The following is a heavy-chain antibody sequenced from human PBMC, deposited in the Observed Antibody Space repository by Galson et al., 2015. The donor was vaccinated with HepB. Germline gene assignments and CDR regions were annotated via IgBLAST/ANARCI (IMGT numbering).Heavy chain of an antibody. CDR2: MNPNSGNT. CDR3: ARGKRQGDFWSGYLNY. CDR1: GYTFTGYD. V-gene: IGHV1-8*01. D-gene: IGHD3-3*01. J-gene: IGHJ4*02. Sequence: SVKVSCKASGYTFTGYDINWVRQATGQGLEWMGWMNPNSGNTGYAQKFQGRVTMTGNASITTAYMELSSLRSEDTAVYYCARGKRQGDFWSGYLNYWGQGTLVTVSS.